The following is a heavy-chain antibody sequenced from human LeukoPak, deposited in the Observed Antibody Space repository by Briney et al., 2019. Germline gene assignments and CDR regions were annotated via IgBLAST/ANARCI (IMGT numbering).Heavy chain of an antibody. CDR3: ARDRGRSGYPAY. D-gene: IGHD3-22*01. Sequence: PSGGSLRLSCAASGFTFSSYEMNWVRQAPGKGLEWVSYISSSGSTIYYADSVKGRFTISRDNAKNSLYLQMNSLRAEDTAVYYCARDRGRSGYPAYWGQGTLVTVSS. V-gene: IGHV3-48*03. CDR1: GFTFSSYE. CDR2: ISSSGSTI. J-gene: IGHJ4*02.